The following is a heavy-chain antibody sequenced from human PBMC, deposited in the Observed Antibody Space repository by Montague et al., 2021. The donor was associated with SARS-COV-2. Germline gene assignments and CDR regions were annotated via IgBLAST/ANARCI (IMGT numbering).Heavy chain of an antibody. Sequence: SLRLSCAASGFTFSGYWMSWVRQTPGKGLEWVANIKPDGGEKHYVDSVKGRFTISRDNAKNSLNLQMDSLRAEDTALYYCARDSRIVGATGGMDVWGQGTTVIVSS. D-gene: IGHD1-26*01. CDR3: ARDSRIVGATGGMDV. CDR1: GFTFSGYW. CDR2: IKPDGGEK. V-gene: IGHV3-7*03. J-gene: IGHJ6*02.